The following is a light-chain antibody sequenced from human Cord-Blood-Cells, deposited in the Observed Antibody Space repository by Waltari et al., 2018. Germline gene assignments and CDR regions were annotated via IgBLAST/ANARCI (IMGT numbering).Light chain of an antibody. J-gene: IGLJ1*01. CDR3: SSYTSSSTV. CDR1: SSDVGGYNH. Sequence: QSALTQPASVSGSPGQSITISCPGTSSDVGGYNHVSWYQQHPGKAPKLMIYDVSNRPSGVSNRFSGSKSGNTASLTISGLQAEDEADYYCSSYTSSSTVFGTGTKVTVL. V-gene: IGLV2-14*01. CDR2: DVS.